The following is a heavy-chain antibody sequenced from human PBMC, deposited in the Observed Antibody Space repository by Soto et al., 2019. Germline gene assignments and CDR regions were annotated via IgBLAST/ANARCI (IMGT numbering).Heavy chain of an antibody. D-gene: IGHD3-3*01. V-gene: IGHV1-69*06. J-gene: IGHJ6*02. CDR2: IIPIFGTA. CDR3: ARFLRFLEWSTYYYYGMDV. CDR1: GGTFSSYA. Sequence: GASVKVSCKASGGTFSSYAISWVRQAPGQGLEWMGGIIPIFGTANYAQKFQGGVTITADKSTSTAYMELGSLRSEDTAVYYCARFLRFLEWSTYYYYGMDVWGQGTTVTVSS.